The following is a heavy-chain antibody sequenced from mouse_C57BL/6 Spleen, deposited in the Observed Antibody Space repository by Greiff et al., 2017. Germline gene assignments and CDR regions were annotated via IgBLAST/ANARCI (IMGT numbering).Heavy chain of an antibody. J-gene: IGHJ2*01. D-gene: IGHD3-2*02. V-gene: IGHV5-4*01. Sequence: EVHLVESGGGLVKPGGSLKLSCAASGFTFSSYAMSWVRQTPEKRLEWVATISDGGSYTYYPDNVKGRFTISRDNAKNNLYLQMSHLKSEDTAMYYCARPLDSSGWDYRGQGTTLTVSS. CDR3: ARPLDSSGWDY. CDR2: ISDGGSYT. CDR1: GFTFSSYA.